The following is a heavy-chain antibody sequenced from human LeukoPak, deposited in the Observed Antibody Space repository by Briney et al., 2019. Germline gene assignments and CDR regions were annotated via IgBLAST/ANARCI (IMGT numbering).Heavy chain of an antibody. D-gene: IGHD3-9*01. Sequence: GGSLRLSCAASGFTFSSYSMNWVRQAPGKGLEWVSSISSSSSYIYYADSVKGRFTISRDNAKNSLYLQMSSLRAEDTAVYYCARAFEYYDILTGYSATPFDYWGQGTLVTVSS. J-gene: IGHJ4*02. CDR3: ARAFEYYDILTGYSATPFDY. CDR1: GFTFSSYS. V-gene: IGHV3-21*01. CDR2: ISSSSSYI.